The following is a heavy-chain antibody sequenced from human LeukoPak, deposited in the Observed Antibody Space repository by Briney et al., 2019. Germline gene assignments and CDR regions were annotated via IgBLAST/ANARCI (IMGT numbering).Heavy chain of an antibody. CDR2: ISGSGGST. Sequence: GGSLRLSCAASGFTFSSYAMSWVRQAPGKGLEWVSLISGSGGSTYYAESVKGRFTISRDNAKNSLYLQMNSLRAEDTAVYYCARADDKEGFGVSAFDIWGQGTMVTVSS. J-gene: IGHJ3*02. CDR1: GFTFSSYA. V-gene: IGHV3-23*01. CDR3: ARADDKEGFGVSAFDI. D-gene: IGHD3-10*01.